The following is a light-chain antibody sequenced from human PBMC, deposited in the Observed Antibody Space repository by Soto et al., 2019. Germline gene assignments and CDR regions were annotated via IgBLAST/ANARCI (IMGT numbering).Light chain of an antibody. CDR3: FSYAGVSQGV. V-gene: IGLV1-44*01. J-gene: IGLJ3*02. CDR2: EVN. CDR1: RSNIGSNT. Sequence: QSALTQPPSTSGTPGQTVTIFCSGSRSNIGSNTVKWYQQLPGTAPRFLIYEVNKRPSGVPDRFSGAKSGNTASLTVSGLQAEDEADYYCFSYAGVSQGVFGGGTKLTVL.